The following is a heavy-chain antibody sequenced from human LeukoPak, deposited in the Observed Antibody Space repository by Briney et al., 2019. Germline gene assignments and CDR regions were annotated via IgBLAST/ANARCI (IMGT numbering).Heavy chain of an antibody. J-gene: IGHJ5*02. Sequence: GGSLRLSCAASGFTFSSYEMNWVRQAPGKGLEWVSYISSSGSTIYYADSVKGRFTISRDNAKNSLYLQMNSLRAEDTAVYYCARDSSGWYHWFDPWGQGTLVTVSS. CDR1: GFTFSSYE. D-gene: IGHD6-13*01. V-gene: IGHV3-48*03. CDR2: ISSSGSTI. CDR3: ARDSSGWYHWFDP.